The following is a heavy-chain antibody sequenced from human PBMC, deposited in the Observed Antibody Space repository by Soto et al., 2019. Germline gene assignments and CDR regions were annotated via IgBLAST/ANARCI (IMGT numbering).Heavy chain of an antibody. J-gene: IGHJ3*01. Sequence: VQSGAEVRKPGASVKLSCKTSGYTFLNYAIHWVRQAPGQGLEWMGWVNPSNGYTKYSENFQARLSLTRDTSANTAYMELSSLRSEDTAVYYCARRLSAFDLWGQGTVVTVSS. V-gene: IGHV1-3*01. CDR1: GYTFLNYA. CDR3: ARRLSAFDL. CDR2: VNPSNGYT.